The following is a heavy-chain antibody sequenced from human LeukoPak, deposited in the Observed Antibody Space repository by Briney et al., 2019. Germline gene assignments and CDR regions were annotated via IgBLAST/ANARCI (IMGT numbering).Heavy chain of an antibody. J-gene: IGHJ4*02. CDR1: GYTFTGYY. CDR2: INPNSGGT. Sequence: GASVKVSCKASGYTFTGYYMHWVRQAPGQGLEWMGWINPNSGGTNYAQKFQGRVTMTRDTSISTACMELSRLRSDDTAVYYCARGRKLEYYYDSSGYYYGYWGQGTLVTVSS. V-gene: IGHV1-2*02. CDR3: ARGRKLEYYYDSSGYYYGY. D-gene: IGHD3-22*01.